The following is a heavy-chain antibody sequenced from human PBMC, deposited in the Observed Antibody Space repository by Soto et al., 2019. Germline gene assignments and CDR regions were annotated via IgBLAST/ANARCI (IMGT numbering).Heavy chain of an antibody. V-gene: IGHV3-21*01. CDR1: GFSFSSYT. J-gene: IGHJ4*02. CDR2: ITSSSDI. Sequence: GGSLRLSCAASGFSFSSYTMSWVRQAPGKGPEWVSSITSSSDIYDSDSVKDRFTISRDNAKNLLYLQMHSLGAEDTAVYYCAREGHWGVTTLFDYWGQGSLVTVSS. D-gene: IGHD4-17*01. CDR3: AREGHWGVTTLFDY.